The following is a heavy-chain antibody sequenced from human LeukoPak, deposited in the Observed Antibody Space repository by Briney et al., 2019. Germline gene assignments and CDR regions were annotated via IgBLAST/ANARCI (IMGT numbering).Heavy chain of an antibody. J-gene: IGHJ2*01. CDR1: GYTLTELS. Sequence: ASVKVSCKVSGYTLTELSMHLVRQAPGKGLEWMGGFDPEDGETIYAQKFQGRVTMTEDTSTDTAYMELSSLRSEDTAVYYCATASSNIVLMVYRYFDLWGRGTLVTVSS. V-gene: IGHV1-24*01. CDR3: ATASSNIVLMVYRYFDL. D-gene: IGHD2-8*01. CDR2: FDPEDGET.